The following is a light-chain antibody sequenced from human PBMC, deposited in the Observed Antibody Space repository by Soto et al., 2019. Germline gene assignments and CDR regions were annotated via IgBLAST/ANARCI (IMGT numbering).Light chain of an antibody. V-gene: IGLV2-8*01. Sequence: QSALTQPPSASGSPGQSVTISCTGTSSDVGDYNYVSWYQQHPGKAPKLMIYEVSKRPSGVPDRFSGSKSGNTASLTVSGLQAEDEADYCCTSYAGSNNFVFVAGTKLTVL. CDR1: SSDVGDYNY. CDR3: TSYAGSNNFV. J-gene: IGLJ1*01. CDR2: EVS.